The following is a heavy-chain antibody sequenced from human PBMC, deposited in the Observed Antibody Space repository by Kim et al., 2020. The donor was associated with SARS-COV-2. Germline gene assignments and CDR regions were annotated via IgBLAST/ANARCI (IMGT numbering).Heavy chain of an antibody. V-gene: IGHV1-2*06. Sequence: ASVKVSCKASGYTFTGYYMHWVRQAPGQGLEWMGRINPNSGGTNYAQKFQGRVTMTRDTSISTAYMELSRLRSDDTAVYYCASLGVGATNYFDYLGQGTLGTVSS. CDR2: INPNSGGT. J-gene: IGHJ4*02. CDR3: ASLGVGATNYFDY. D-gene: IGHD1-26*01. CDR1: GYTFTGYY.